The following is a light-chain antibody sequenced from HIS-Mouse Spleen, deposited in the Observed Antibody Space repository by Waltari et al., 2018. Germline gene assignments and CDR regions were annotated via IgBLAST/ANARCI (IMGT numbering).Light chain of an antibody. J-gene: IGLJ2*01. CDR2: QDS. Sequence: SYELTQPPSVSVSPGQTASITCSGDQLGDKYACWYQQKPGQSPVLVIYQDSKRHSGIPERFSGSNSGNTATLTISGTQAMDEADYYCQAWDNSTVVFGGGTKLTVL. CDR3: QAWDNSTVV. V-gene: IGLV3-1*01. CDR1: QLGDKY.